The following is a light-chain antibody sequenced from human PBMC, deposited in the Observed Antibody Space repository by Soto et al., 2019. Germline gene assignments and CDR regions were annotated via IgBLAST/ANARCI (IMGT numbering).Light chain of an antibody. CDR3: SSYTTRSSYV. V-gene: IGLV2-14*02. J-gene: IGLJ1*01. CDR2: DVY. Sequence: QSALTQPASMSGSPGQSITISCVGTTSDVEYYDLVSWYQQFPGRAPKLMIWDVYNRPSGVSHRFSGSKSGNTASLTIFGLQAEDEADYYCSSYTTRSSYVFGTGTKLTVL. CDR1: TSDVEYYDL.